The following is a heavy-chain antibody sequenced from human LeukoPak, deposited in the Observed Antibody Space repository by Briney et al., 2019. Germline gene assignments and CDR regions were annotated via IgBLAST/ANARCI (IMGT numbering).Heavy chain of an antibody. CDR3: ARGELFHDY. Sequence: SQTLSLTCTVSSGSISSGDYYWSWIRQPPGKGLEWIGYIHYSGSTYYNLSLKSRVTISIDTSKSQFSLKLSSVTAADTAVYYCARGELFHDYGGEGTLVTVSS. CDR2: IHYSGST. V-gene: IGHV4-30-4*01. J-gene: IGHJ4*02. D-gene: IGHD3-10*01. CDR1: SGSISSGDYY.